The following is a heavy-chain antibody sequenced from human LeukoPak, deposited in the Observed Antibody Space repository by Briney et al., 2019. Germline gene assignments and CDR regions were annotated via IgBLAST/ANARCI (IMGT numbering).Heavy chain of an antibody. V-gene: IGHV3-33*06. CDR3: AKIPSISGGWFDP. Sequence: GGSLRLSCAASGFTFSSYGMHWVRQAPGKGLEWVAVIWSDGSTKYYADSVKGRFTISRDNSKNTLYLQMNSLRAEDTAVYYCAKIPSISGGWFDPWGQGTLVTVSS. D-gene: IGHD1-26*01. J-gene: IGHJ5*02. CDR1: GFTFSSYG. CDR2: IWSDGSTK.